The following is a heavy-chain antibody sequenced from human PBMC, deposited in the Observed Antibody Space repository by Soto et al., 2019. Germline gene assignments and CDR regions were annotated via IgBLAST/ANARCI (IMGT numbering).Heavy chain of an antibody. D-gene: IGHD2-15*01. CDR2: IYWDDDD. V-gene: IGHV2-5*04. Sequence: QITLKESGPTLVKPTQTLTLTCSVSGFSLTADGVGVGWVRQPPGKALEWLTLIYWDDDDRYSRSLMSILTSTRDTYRNQVVLKTTNGNPVDTGTYYCVRQDSRGRYFDYWGQGILVTCSS. CDR1: GFSLTADGVG. CDR3: VRQDSRGRYFDY. J-gene: IGHJ4*02.